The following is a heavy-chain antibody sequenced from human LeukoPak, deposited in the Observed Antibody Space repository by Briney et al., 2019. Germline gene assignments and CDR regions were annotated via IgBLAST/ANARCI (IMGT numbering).Heavy chain of an antibody. CDR1: GYTFNNFG. CDR2: ISAYNGLT. CDR3: ARGNYYDTSGYGNYNWFDP. V-gene: IGHV1-18*01. Sequence: ASVKVSCKASGYTFNNFGIHWVRQTPGQGLEWMGWISAYNGLTNYAENLQGRVTMTTDTSTGTAYLELRSLTSDDTALYYCARGNYYDTSGYGNYNWFDPWGQGTLVTVSS. D-gene: IGHD3-22*01. J-gene: IGHJ5*02.